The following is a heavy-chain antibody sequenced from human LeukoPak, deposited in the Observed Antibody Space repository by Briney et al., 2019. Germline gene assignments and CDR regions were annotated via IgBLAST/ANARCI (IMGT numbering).Heavy chain of an antibody. V-gene: IGHV4-4*08. CDR3: ARRAYFDSSGYSPTSGYFDL. J-gene: IGHJ2*01. CDR1: GGSIFSSY. Sequence: SETLSLTCTVSGGSIFSSYWNWIRQSPGKGLEWLVYIYSNGITHYSPSLRGRGSMSMATSRNQFSLRLASVTAADTAIYYCARRAYFDSSGYSPTSGYFDLWGRGTLVTISS. CDR2: IYSNGIT. D-gene: IGHD3-22*01.